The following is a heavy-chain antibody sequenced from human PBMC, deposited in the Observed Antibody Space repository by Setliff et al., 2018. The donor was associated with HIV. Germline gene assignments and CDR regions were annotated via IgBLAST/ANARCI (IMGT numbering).Heavy chain of an antibody. CDR3: ARGLSGAGDEY. CDR2: IIPMFGSA. J-gene: IGHJ4*02. CDR1: RHNFKTYA. Sequence: VKVSCKASRHNFKTYAFSWVRQAPGQGLEWVGGIIPMFGSANYAQKFQGRVKITADTFTSTAYMELSSLRSEDTALYYCARGLSGAGDEYWGQGTLVTVSS. D-gene: IGHD3-10*01. V-gene: IGHV1-69*06.